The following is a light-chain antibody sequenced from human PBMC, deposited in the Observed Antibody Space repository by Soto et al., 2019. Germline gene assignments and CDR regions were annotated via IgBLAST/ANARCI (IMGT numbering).Light chain of an antibody. Sequence: QSALAQPPPLSRSPGQSVALSCPGTSSDVGGSNGVSWYQQPPGTAPKLIIYDVSNRPSGVPDRFSGSKSGNTASLIISGLQAEDEGDYYCSSYTSSSTYVFGTGTKVTVL. CDR1: SSDVGGSNG. CDR2: DVS. CDR3: SSYTSSSTYV. J-gene: IGLJ1*01. V-gene: IGLV2-18*02.